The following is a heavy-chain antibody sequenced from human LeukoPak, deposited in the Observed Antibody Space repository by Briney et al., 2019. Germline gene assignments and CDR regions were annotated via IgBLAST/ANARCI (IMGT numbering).Heavy chain of an antibody. Sequence: SLGLFCAASGFHLYDYAVQWVPPAPGKGLGWVSGIIWNSGSIDYADSVKGRFTISRDNAKNSLYLQMNSLRPEDMALYYCVKVMYSSSSGTDAFDIWGQGTMVTVSS. D-gene: IGHD6-6*01. CDR1: GFHLYDYA. CDR3: VKVMYSSSSGTDAFDI. CDR2: IIWNSGSI. J-gene: IGHJ3*02. V-gene: IGHV3-9*03.